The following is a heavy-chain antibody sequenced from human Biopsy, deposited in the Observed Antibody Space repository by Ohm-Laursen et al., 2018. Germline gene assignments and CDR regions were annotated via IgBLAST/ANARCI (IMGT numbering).Heavy chain of an antibody. CDR3: ARMEQPHDY. CDR2: TNPNSGDT. V-gene: IGHV1-2*06. CDR1: GYPFSNYY. Sequence: ASVKVSCKASGYPFSNYYLFWVRQAPGQGLEWMGRTNPNSGDTVFARNFQGRVTMTRDTAIGTVYMDLRNLRPDDTAVYFCARMEQPHDYWGQGTLVTVSS. D-gene: IGHD6-13*01. J-gene: IGHJ4*02.